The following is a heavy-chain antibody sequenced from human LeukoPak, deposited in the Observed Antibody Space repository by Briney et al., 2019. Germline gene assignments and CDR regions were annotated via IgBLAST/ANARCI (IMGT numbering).Heavy chain of an antibody. Sequence: SETLSLTCTVSGGSISSGGYYWSWIRQQPGKGLEWIGYIYYSGSTYYNPSLKSRITISVDTSKNQFSLKLSSVTAADTAVYYCARDPLGNGSYDWGQGTLVTVSS. J-gene: IGHJ4*02. CDR3: ARDPLGNGSYD. D-gene: IGHD1-26*01. V-gene: IGHV4-31*03. CDR1: GGSISSGGYY. CDR2: IYYSGST.